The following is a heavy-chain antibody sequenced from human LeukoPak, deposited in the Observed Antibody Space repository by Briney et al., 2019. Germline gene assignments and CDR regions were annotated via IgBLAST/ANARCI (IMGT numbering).Heavy chain of an antibody. CDR3: ASDGSYCGGDCYSGWFDP. D-gene: IGHD2-21*02. CDR2: ISAYNGNT. CDR1: GYTFTSYG. V-gene: IGHV1-18*01. Sequence: GASVKVSCKASGYTFTSYGISWVRQAPGQGLEWMGWISAYNGNTNYAQKLQGRVTMTTDTSTSTAYMELSRLRSDDTAVYYCASDGSYCGGDCYSGWFDPWGQGTLATVSS. J-gene: IGHJ5*02.